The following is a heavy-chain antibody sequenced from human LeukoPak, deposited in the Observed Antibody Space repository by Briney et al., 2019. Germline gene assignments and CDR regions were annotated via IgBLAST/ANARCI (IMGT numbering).Heavy chain of an antibody. CDR2: ISTSSSYT. CDR3: ARGSAVAGIMGLDY. Sequence: PGGSLRLSCAGSGFTFSSYSLNWVRQAPGKGLEWVSSISTSSSYTYYADSVQGRFTISRDNAKNSLYLQMNSLRAEDTAVYYCARGSAVAGIMGLDYWGQGTLVTVSS. CDR1: GFTFSSYS. V-gene: IGHV3-21*01. D-gene: IGHD6-19*01. J-gene: IGHJ4*02.